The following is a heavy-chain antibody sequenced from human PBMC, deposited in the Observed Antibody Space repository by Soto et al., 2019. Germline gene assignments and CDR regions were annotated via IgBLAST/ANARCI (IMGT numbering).Heavy chain of an antibody. D-gene: IGHD4-17*01. CDR2: INSDGSST. V-gene: IGHV3-74*01. CDR3: ARAGHDYGDYVVY. J-gene: IGHJ4*02. CDR1: GFTFSSYW. Sequence: EVPLVESGGGLVQPGGSLRLSCAASGFTFSSYWMHWVRQAPGKGLVWVSRINSDGSSTSYADSVKGRFTISRDNAKNTLYLQMNSLRAEDTAVYYCARAGHDYGDYVVYWGQGTLVTVSS.